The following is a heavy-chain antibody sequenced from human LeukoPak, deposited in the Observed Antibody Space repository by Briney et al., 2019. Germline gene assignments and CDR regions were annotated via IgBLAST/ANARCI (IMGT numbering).Heavy chain of an antibody. V-gene: IGHV4-59*08. CDR3: ARRIPSYGDPWAFDI. CDR1: GASISSYY. D-gene: IGHD4-17*01. CDR2: IYYSGST. Sequence: SETLSLTCTVSGASISSYYWSWIRQPPGKGLEWIGYIYYSGSTRYNPSLKSRVTISVDTSKNQFSLKLSSVTAADTAVYYCARRIPSYGDPWAFDIWGQGTMVTVSS. J-gene: IGHJ3*02.